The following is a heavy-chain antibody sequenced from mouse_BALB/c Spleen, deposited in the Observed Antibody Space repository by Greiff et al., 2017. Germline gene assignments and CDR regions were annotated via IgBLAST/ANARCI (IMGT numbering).Heavy chain of an antibody. D-gene: IGHD1-1*01. CDR3: ARERDPRLLRSEAWFAY. Sequence: EVKLVESGGGLVKPGGSLKLSCAASGFTFSSYAMSWVRQSPEKRLEWVAEISSGGSYTYYPDTVTGRFTISRDNAKNTLYLERSSLRSEDTAMYYCARERDPRLLRSEAWFAYWGQGTLVTVSA. CDR1: GFTFSSYA. J-gene: IGHJ3*01. CDR2: ISSGGSYT. V-gene: IGHV5-9-4*01.